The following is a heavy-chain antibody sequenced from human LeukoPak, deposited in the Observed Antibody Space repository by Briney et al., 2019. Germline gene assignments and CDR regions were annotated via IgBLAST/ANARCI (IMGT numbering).Heavy chain of an antibody. Sequence: TGGSLRLSCAASGFTFSSCAMSWVRQAPGKGLEWVSAISGSGGSTYYADSVKGRFTISRDNSKNTLYLQMNSLRAEDTAVYYCAKAIGLLSGVRGPLRDWGQGTLVTVSS. J-gene: IGHJ4*02. CDR3: AKAIGLLSGVRGPLRD. V-gene: IGHV3-23*01. D-gene: IGHD3-10*01. CDR1: GFTFSSCA. CDR2: ISGSGGST.